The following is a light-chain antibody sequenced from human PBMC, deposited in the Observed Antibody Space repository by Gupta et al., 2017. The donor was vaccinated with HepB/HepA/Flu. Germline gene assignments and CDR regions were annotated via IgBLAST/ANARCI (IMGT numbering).Light chain of an antibody. CDR2: GAS. J-gene: IGKJ5*01. CDR1: QSIRDY. Sequence: DIQMTQSPSSLSASVGDRVTITCRASQSIRDYLNWYQDKPGQAPKVLIYGASNLHSGVPSRFSGSGSGTEFTLTISSLQPEDFATYYCQQTYSSFSLTFGQGTRLEI. V-gene: IGKV1-39*01. CDR3: QQTYSSFSLT.